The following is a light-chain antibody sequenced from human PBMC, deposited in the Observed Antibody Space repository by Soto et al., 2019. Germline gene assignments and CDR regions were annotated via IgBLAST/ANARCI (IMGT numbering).Light chain of an antibody. J-gene: IGLJ2*01. CDR2: DVS. CDR1: SSDVGGYNY. CDR3: SAYTTSSTPV. Sequence: QSALTQPASVSGSPGQSITISCTGTSSDVGGYNYVSWYQQHPGKAPKLMIYDVSNRPSGVSNRFSGSKSGHTASLTISGLQAEDEADYYCSAYTTSSTPVFGGGTKLTVL. V-gene: IGLV2-14*01.